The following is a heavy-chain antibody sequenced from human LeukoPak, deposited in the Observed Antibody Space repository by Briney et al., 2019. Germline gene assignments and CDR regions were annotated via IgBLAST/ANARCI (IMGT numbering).Heavy chain of an antibody. D-gene: IGHD3-9*01. J-gene: IGHJ4*02. V-gene: IGHV5-10-1*01. CDR2: IDPSDSYT. Sequence: GESLRISCKGSGYSFTSYWISWVRQMPGKGLEWMGRIDPSDSYTNYSPSFQGHVTISADKSISTAYLQWSSLKASDTAMYYCARHTYYDILTGYWESPYYFDYWGQGTLVIVSS. CDR1: GYSFTSYW. CDR3: ARHTYYDILTGYWESPYYFDY.